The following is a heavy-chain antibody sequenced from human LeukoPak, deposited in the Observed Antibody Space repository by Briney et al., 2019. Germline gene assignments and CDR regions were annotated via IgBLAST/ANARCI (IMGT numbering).Heavy chain of an antibody. Sequence: SETLSLTCTVSGASVSSYYWIWIRQPAGRGLEWIGRIDASGSTNYNPSLKSRVTMSVDSSKNQFSLKVSSVTAADTAVYYCARKDGDIWGQGTMVTVSS. CDR3: ARKDGDI. CDR1: GASVSSYY. D-gene: IGHD5-24*01. J-gene: IGHJ3*02. V-gene: IGHV4-4*07. CDR2: IDASGST.